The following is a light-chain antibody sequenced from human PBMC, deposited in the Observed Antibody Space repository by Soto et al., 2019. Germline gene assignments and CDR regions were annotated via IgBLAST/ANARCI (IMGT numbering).Light chain of an antibody. CDR3: SSYTSSSTLV. J-gene: IGLJ2*01. V-gene: IGLV2-14*01. Sequence: QSALTQHASVSGSPGQSIPISCTGTSSDVCGYNYVSWYQQHPGKAPKLMIYDVSNRPSGVSNRFSGSKSGNTASLTISGLQAEDEADYYGSSYTSSSTLVFGGGTKLTVL. CDR2: DVS. CDR1: SSDVCGYNY.